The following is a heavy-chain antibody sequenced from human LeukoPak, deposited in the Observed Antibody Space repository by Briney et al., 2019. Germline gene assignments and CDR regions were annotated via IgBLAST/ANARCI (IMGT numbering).Heavy chain of an antibody. Sequence: GGSLRLSCAASGFIFRNQAMSWVRQAPGKGLEWVSTVHGRTYYADSVKGRFTISRDDSRSKLYLQMDNLRAEDAAVYHCAKDQTGDGYNSIWGQGTLVTGSS. CDR1: GFIFRNQA. CDR2: VHGRT. D-gene: IGHD5-24*01. V-gene: IGHV3-23*01. J-gene: IGHJ4*02. CDR3: AKDQTGDGYNSI.